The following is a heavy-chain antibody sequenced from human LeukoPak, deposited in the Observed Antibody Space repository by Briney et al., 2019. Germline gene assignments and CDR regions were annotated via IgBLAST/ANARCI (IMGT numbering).Heavy chain of an antibody. Sequence: VQPGRSLRLSCAASGFTFDDYAMHWVRQAPGKGLEWVSGISWNSGSIGYADSVKGRFTISRDNAKNSLYLQMNSLRAEDTALYYCAKDERYYYDSTLTNWGQGTLVTVSS. D-gene: IGHD3-22*01. CDR1: GFTFDDYA. CDR2: ISWNSGSI. J-gene: IGHJ4*02. CDR3: AKDERYYYDSTLTN. V-gene: IGHV3-9*01.